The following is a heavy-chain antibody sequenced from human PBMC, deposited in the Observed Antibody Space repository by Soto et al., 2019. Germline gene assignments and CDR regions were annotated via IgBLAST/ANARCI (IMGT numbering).Heavy chain of an antibody. CDR1: GYTFTSYG. Sequence: QVQLVQSGAEVKKPGASVKVSCKASGYTFTSYGISWVRQAPGQGLEWMGWINVYNDNTNYAQKLQGRVTTTTDTSTSTAYLDLRSLRSDDTAVYFCARDTSRGEYDYWGQGTLVTVSS. CDR3: ARDTSRGEYDY. V-gene: IGHV1-18*01. D-gene: IGHD3-10*01. CDR2: INVYNDNT. J-gene: IGHJ4*02.